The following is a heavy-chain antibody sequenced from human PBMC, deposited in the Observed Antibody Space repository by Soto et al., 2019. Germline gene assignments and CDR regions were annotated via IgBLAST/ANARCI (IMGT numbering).Heavy chain of an antibody. CDR1: GGSFSGYY. CDR2: INHSGST. CDR3: ARFVLMVYAENWFDP. D-gene: IGHD2-8*01. J-gene: IGHJ5*02. V-gene: IGHV4-34*01. Sequence: SETLSLTCAVYGGSFSGYYWSWIRQPPGKGLEWIGEINHSGSTNYNPSLKSRVTISVDTSKNQFSLKLSSVTAADTAVYYCARFVLMVYAENWFDPWGQATLVTV.